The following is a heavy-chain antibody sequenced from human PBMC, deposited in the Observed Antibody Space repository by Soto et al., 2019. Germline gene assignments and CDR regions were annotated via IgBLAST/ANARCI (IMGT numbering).Heavy chain of an antibody. CDR2: ISAYNGNT. CDR1: GYTFSSYF. V-gene: IGHV1-18*01. CDR3: ARQNYYSGMDV. Sequence: QVQLVQSGAEVKKPGASVKVSCKASGYTFSSYFITWVRQVPGQGLEWMGWISAYNGNTNYAQMLQGRVTMTTDTSTNTAYMELRSLRSDDTAVFYCARQNYYSGMDVWGQGTTVTVSS. J-gene: IGHJ6*02.